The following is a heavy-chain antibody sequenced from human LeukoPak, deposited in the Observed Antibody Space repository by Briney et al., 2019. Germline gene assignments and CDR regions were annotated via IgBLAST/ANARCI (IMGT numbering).Heavy chain of an antibody. J-gene: IGHJ4*02. CDR2: ISYDGSNK. Sequence: PGRSLRLSCAASGVTFSSYAMHWVRQAPGKGLEWVTVISYDGSNKYYADSVKGGFTISRDNSKNTLYLQMNSLRAEDTAVHYCARESYRFGEFYFDYWGQGPLVTVSS. V-gene: IGHV3-30*04. CDR3: ARESYRFGEFYFDY. D-gene: IGHD3-10*01. CDR1: GVTFSSYA.